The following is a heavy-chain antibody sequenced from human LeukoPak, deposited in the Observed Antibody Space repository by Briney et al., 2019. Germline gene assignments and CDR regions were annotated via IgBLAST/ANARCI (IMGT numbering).Heavy chain of an antibody. Sequence: GGSLRLSCTASGFTFGDYVMSWIRQAPGKGLDWVSYISSSGRSIYYTDSVKGRFTISRDNAKNSLYLQMNSLRAEDTAVYYCAELGITMIGGVWGKGTTVTISS. CDR2: ISSSGRSI. CDR1: GFTFGDYV. CDR3: AELGITMIGGV. J-gene: IGHJ6*04. V-gene: IGHV3-11*04. D-gene: IGHD3-10*02.